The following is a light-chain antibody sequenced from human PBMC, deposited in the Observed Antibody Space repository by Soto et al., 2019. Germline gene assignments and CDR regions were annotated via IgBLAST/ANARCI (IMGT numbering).Light chain of an antibody. CDR1: QSVSKD. Sequence: EIVMTQSPATLSVSPGESATLSCRASQSVSKDLAWYRQKPGQAPSLLIYDASTRATGVPARFSGSGSGTEFTLTISSLQPDDFATYYCQHYNSYSEAFGQGTKVDIK. CDR2: DAS. V-gene: IGKV3-15*01. CDR3: QHYNSYSEA. J-gene: IGKJ1*01.